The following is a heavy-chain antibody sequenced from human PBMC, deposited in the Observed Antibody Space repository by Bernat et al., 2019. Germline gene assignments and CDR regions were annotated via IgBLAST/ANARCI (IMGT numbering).Heavy chain of an antibody. D-gene: IGHD6-13*01. J-gene: IGHJ5*02. Sequence: QLQLQEFGSGLVKPSQTLSLTCAVSGGSISSGGYSWSWIRQPPGKGLEWIGYIYHSGSTYYNTSLKSRVTISVDRPKNQFSLKLSSVTAADTAVYYCARGRAAAGIGATFDPWGQGTLVTVSS. CDR3: ARGRAAAGIGATFDP. V-gene: IGHV4-30-2*01. CDR2: IYHSGST. CDR1: GGSISSGGYS.